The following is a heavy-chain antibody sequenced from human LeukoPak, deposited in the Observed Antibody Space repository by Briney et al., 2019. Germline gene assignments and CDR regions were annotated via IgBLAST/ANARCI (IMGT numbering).Heavy chain of an antibody. V-gene: IGHV3-49*04. CDR1: GFAFDDFA. CDR2: IRRRAYGGAA. Sequence: QSGGSLRLSCTTSGFAFDDFAVGWVRQPAGKGLEWVGFIRRRAYGGAAEYAASVKGRFIISRDDSKGIAYLQMNSLKTEDTAVYYCSRNGLVDFDYWGQGSRVIVSP. J-gene: IGHJ4*02. CDR3: SRNGLVDFDY.